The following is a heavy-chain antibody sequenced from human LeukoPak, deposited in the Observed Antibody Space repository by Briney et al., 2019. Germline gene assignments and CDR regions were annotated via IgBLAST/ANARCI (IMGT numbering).Heavy chain of an antibody. Sequence: GRSLRLSCAASGFTFDDYAMHWVRQAPGKGLEWVSGISWNSGSIGYADSVKGRFTISRGNAKNSLYLQMNSLRAEDTALYYCAKAASIRSSPDYWGQGTLVTVSS. CDR1: GFTFDDYA. J-gene: IGHJ4*02. D-gene: IGHD3-16*01. CDR3: AKAASIRSSPDY. CDR2: ISWNSGSI. V-gene: IGHV3-9*01.